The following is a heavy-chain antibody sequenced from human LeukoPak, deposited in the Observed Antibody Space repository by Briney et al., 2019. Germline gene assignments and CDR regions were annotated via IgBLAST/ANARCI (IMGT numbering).Heavy chain of an antibody. J-gene: IGHJ4*02. CDR2: ISTYNGDT. D-gene: IGHD3-16*01. Sequence: ASVKVSCNASGYTFTSYGISWVRQAPGQGLEWMGWISTYNGDTNYAQKLQGSVTMTTDTSTNTAYMELRSLRSDDTAVYYCAREGLGELTLDYWGQGTLVTVSS. V-gene: IGHV1-18*01. CDR3: AREGLGELTLDY. CDR1: GYTFTSYG.